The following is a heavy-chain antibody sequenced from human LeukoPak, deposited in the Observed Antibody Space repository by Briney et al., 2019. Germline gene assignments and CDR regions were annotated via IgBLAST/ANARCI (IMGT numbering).Heavy chain of an antibody. CDR3: AKEGGYSGYDFDWYFDL. V-gene: IGHV3-30*18. Sequence: GGSLRLSCAASGFTFSSYGMHWVRQAPGKGLEWVAVISYDGSNKYYADSVKGRFTISRDNSKNTLYLQMNSLRAEDTAVYYCAKEGGYSGYDFDWYFDLWGRGTLVTVSS. CDR1: GFTFSSYG. J-gene: IGHJ2*01. CDR2: ISYDGSNK. D-gene: IGHD5-12*01.